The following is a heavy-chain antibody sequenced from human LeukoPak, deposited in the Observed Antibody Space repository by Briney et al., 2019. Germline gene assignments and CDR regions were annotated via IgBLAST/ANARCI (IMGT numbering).Heavy chain of an antibody. CDR3: ARGFRGDNFDY. J-gene: IGHJ4*02. D-gene: IGHD7-27*01. V-gene: IGHV4-38-2*01. CDR1: GYSISSAFY. CDR2: IHYSGST. Sequence: SETLSLTCAVPGYSISSAFYWGWIRQSPGKGLEWIGTIHYSGSTSYNPSLKSRVTISVDTSKNQFSLKLRSVTAADTAVYYCARGFRGDNFDYWGQGTLVTVSS.